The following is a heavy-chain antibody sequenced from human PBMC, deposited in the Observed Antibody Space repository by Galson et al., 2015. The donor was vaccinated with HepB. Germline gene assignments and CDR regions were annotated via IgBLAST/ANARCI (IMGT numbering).Heavy chain of an antibody. J-gene: IGHJ4*02. Sequence: SLRLSCAASGFTFSCYAMSWVRQAPGKGLEWVSAISGSGGSTYYADSVKGRFTISRDNSKNTLYLQMNSLRAEDTAVYYCAKAGAYGYYDSSGYTGPEDYWGQGTLVTVSS. CDR3: AKAGAYGYYDSSGYTGPEDY. CDR1: GFTFSCYA. V-gene: IGHV3-23*01. CDR2: ISGSGGST. D-gene: IGHD3-22*01.